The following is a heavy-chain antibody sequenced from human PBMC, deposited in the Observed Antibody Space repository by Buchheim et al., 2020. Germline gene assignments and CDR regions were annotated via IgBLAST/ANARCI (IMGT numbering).Heavy chain of an antibody. D-gene: IGHD3-10*01. J-gene: IGHJ5*02. CDR1: GGSFSGYY. Sequence: QVQLQQWGAGLLKPSETLSLTCAVYGGSFSGYYWSWIRQPPGKGLEWIGEINHSGSTNYNPSLKSRVTISVDTSKNQFSMKLCSVTAANTAVYYCARGFSRKITMVRGAINWFDPWGQGTL. V-gene: IGHV4-34*01. CDR3: ARGFSRKITMVRGAINWFDP. CDR2: INHSGST.